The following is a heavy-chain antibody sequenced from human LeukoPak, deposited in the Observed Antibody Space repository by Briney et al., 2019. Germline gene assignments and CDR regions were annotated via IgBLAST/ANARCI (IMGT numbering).Heavy chain of an antibody. D-gene: IGHD7-27*01. V-gene: IGHV3-33*05. Sequence: PGRSLRLSCAASGFTFSSYGMHWVRQAPGKGLEWVAVISYDGNDKFSADSVKGRFTISRDNSKNSLYLQMYSLRAEDTAVYFCVRDLGHSRHYFEYWGQGALVTVSS. CDR3: VRDLGHSRHYFEY. J-gene: IGHJ4*02. CDR1: GFTFSSYG. CDR2: ISYDGNDK.